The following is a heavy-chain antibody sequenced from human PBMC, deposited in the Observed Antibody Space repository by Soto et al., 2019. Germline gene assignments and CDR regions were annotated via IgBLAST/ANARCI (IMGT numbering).Heavy chain of an antibody. CDR3: AHTWGLAFDY. J-gene: IGHJ4*02. V-gene: IGHV2-5*01. CDR1: GFSLRTTGVG. D-gene: IGHD3-16*01. Sequence: QITLKEPGPPLVEPTQTLTLTCTYSGFSLRTTGVGVGWIRQPPGKALEWLGIIYWNDDKRYSPSLKNRFTLTSDISKSQVVLTMTNMDPVDTATYYCAHTWGLAFDYWGQGTLVIVSS. CDR2: IYWNDDK.